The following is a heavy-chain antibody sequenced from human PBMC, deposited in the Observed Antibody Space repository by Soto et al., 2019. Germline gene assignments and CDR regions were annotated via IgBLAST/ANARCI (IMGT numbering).Heavy chain of an antibody. D-gene: IGHD1-1*01. CDR2: VYSNGST. Sequence: PSETLSLTCTVSGGSLSSYYWYWIRQPPGQGLEWLCYVYSNGSTIYNPFHESRVTMSVDMYKNQFYMKITSVTAETAAIYYCARGRIGNDGRRYEDAWGQGTLVTVSS. CDR1: GGSLSSYY. J-gene: IGHJ5*02. CDR3: ARGRIGNDGRRYEDA. V-gene: IGHV4-59*01.